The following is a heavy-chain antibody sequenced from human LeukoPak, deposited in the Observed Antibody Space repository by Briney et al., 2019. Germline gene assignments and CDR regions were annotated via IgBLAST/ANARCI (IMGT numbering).Heavy chain of an antibody. J-gene: IGHJ4*02. V-gene: IGHV3-74*01. CDR2: IRSHGSST. D-gene: IGHD3-9*01. CDR3: AGEPHYDMFTGEYTGGYDFDY. CDR1: GFPFSSFW. Sequence: PGGSLRLLCAASGFPFSSFWMHWVRRAPGKRLVWVSRIRSHGSSTSYADSVKGRFTISRDNAKNMLYLQMNSLRAEDTVVYYCAGEPHYDMFTGEYTGGYDFDYWGQGTLVTVSS.